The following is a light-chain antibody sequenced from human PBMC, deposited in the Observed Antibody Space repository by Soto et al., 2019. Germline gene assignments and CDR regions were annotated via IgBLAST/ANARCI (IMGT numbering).Light chain of an antibody. Sequence: QTVVTQEPSLTVSPGGTVTLTCASSPGAVTSGHYPNWFQQKPGQAPRALIYSTSNKPSWTPARFSGSLLGGKAALTLSGVQSEDEAEYYCLLYSGGAQLVFGGGTKLTVL. CDR3: LLYSGGAQLV. V-gene: IGLV7-43*01. CDR2: STS. J-gene: IGLJ2*01. CDR1: PGAVTSGHY.